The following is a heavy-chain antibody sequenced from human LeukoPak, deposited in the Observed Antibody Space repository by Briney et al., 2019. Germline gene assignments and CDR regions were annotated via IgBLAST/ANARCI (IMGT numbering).Heavy chain of an antibody. CDR3: ARCPYYYDSSGYSSDNWFDP. CDR1: GFTFSSYG. V-gene: IGHV3-30*03. Sequence: GGSLRLSCAASGFTFSSYGMHWVRQAPAKGLEWVAVISYDGSNKYYADCVKGRFTISRDNSKNTLYLQMNSLRAEDTAVYYCARCPYYYDSSGYSSDNWFDPWGQGTLVTVSS. CDR2: ISYDGSNK. D-gene: IGHD3-22*01. J-gene: IGHJ5*02.